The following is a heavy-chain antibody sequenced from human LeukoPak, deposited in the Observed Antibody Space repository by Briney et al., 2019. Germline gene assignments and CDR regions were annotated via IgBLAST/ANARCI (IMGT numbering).Heavy chain of an antibody. V-gene: IGHV4-39*01. CDR2: IYYSGST. D-gene: IGHD2-15*01. CDR3: ARYSFPAWRSFDY. Sequence: SETPSLTCTVSCGSISSSRYYWGWIRPPPGEGLGWIGSIYYSGSTYYNPSLKSRVTISVDTSKNQFSLKLSSVTAADTAVYYCARYSFPAWRSFDYWGQGTLVTVSP. J-gene: IGHJ4*02. CDR1: CGSISSSRYY.